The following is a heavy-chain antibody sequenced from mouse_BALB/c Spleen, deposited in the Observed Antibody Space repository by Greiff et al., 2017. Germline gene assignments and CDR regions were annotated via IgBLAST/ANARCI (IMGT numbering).Heavy chain of an antibody. CDR1: GFTFSSYA. D-gene: IGHD2-3*01. Sequence: EVMLVESGGGLVKPGGSLKLSCAASGFTFSSYAMSWVRQTPEKRLEWVATISSGGSYTYYPDSVKGRFTISRDNAKNTLYLQMSSLRSEDTAMYYCARHRDGPYAMDYWGQGTSVTVSS. J-gene: IGHJ4*01. V-gene: IGHV5-9-3*01. CDR3: ARHRDGPYAMDY. CDR2: ISSGGSYT.